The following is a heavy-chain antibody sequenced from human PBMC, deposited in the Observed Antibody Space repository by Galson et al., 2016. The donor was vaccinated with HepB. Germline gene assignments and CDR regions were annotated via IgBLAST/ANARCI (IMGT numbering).Heavy chain of an antibody. J-gene: IGHJ6*02. CDR3: ASDELYPQSNYGMDV. D-gene: IGHD3-10*01. CDR2: IYYSGST. V-gene: IGHV4-59*01. Sequence: SETLSLTCTVSGGSISSYYWSWIRQPPGKGLEWIGYIYYSGSTNYNPSLKGRVTISVDTSKNQFSLKLSSVTAADTAVYYCASDELYPQSNYGMDVWGQGTTDTVSS. CDR1: GGSISSYY.